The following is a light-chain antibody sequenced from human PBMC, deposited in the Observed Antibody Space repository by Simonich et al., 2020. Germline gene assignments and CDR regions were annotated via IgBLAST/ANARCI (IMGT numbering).Light chain of an antibody. CDR3: QQYYSTPYT. V-gene: IGKV4-1*01. CDR2: WAS. Sequence: DIVMTQSPDSLDVSLGERATINCKSSQSVLYSSNTKNYLAWYQQKPGQPPKLLIYWASTRESGVPDLFSGSGSGTDFTLTISSLQAEDVAVYYCQQYYSTPYTFGQGTKLEIK. J-gene: IGKJ2*01. CDR1: QSVLYSSNTKNY.